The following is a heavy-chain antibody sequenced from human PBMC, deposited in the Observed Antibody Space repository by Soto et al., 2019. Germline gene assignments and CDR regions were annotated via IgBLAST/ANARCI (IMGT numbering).Heavy chain of an antibody. D-gene: IGHD2-2*01. Sequence: QVQLQESGPGLVKPSQTLSLTCTVSGGSISSGGYYWSWIRQHPGKGLGWIGYIYYSGSTYYNPSLMSRVTISVDTSKNQFSLKLSSVTAADTAVYYCATVPKGVVVPAANPFDYWGQGTLVTVSS. J-gene: IGHJ4*02. V-gene: IGHV4-31*03. CDR2: IYYSGST. CDR1: GGSISSGGYY. CDR3: ATVPKGVVVPAANPFDY.